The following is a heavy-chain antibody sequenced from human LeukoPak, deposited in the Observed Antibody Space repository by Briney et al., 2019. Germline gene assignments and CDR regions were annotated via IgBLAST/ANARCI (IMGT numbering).Heavy chain of an antibody. D-gene: IGHD2-15*01. J-gene: IGHJ6*02. CDR2: FYSGGAT. Sequence: PGGSLRLSCAASGFIVSANHMSWVRQTPGKGLEWVSIFYSGGATFYVDSVKGRFTISRDNSKNMLYLQMNSLRAEDTAVYYCARGRGLDVWGQGTTVTVSS. CDR1: GFIVSANH. CDR3: ARGRGLDV. V-gene: IGHV3-53*01.